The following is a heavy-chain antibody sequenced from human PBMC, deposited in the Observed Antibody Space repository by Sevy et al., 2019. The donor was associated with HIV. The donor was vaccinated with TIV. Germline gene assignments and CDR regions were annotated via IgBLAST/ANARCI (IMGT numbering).Heavy chain of an antibody. CDR2: INPSGGST. Sequence: ASVKVSCKASGYTFTSYYMHWVRQAPGQGLEWMGIINPSGGSTSYAQKFQGRVTMTRDTSTSTVYMELSSLRSEDTAVYYCAREPNHMEYSSFYFDYWGQGTLVTVSS. V-gene: IGHV1-46*01. CDR1: GYTFTSYY. CDR3: AREPNHMEYSSFYFDY. J-gene: IGHJ4*02. D-gene: IGHD6-6*01.